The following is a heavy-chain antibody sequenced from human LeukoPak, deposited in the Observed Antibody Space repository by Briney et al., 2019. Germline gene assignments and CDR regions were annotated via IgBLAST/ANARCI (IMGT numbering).Heavy chain of an antibody. CDR3: AKKVVVGATSPYSDFQD. J-gene: IGHJ1*01. CDR2: ISGSGVTT. D-gene: IGHD1-26*01. CDR1: GFTFSNSA. V-gene: IGHV3-23*01. Sequence: GGSLRLSCAASGFTFSNSAMSWVRQAPGKGLEWVSAISGSGVTTHYAGSVKGRFSISRDNSKNTLYLQMNSLRVEDTALYYCAKKVVVGATSPYSDFQDWGQGTLVTVSS.